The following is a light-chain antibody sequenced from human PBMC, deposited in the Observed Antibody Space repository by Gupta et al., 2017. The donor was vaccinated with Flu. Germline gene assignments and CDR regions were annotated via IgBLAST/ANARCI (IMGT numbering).Light chain of an antibody. J-gene: IGKJ1*01. CDR2: GAS. Sequence: SPATLSASPGEKATLSCRASQSVSSNLAWYLQKPGQAPRLLIYGASTRDTGIPARFSGSGSGTEFTLTISRLPSEDFAFYYCQPYNTCPTFGQGTKVEIK. V-gene: IGKV3-15*01. CDR3: QPYNTCPT. CDR1: QSVSSN.